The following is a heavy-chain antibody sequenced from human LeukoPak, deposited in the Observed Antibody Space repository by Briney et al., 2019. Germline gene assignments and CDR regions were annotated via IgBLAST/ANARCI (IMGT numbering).Heavy chain of an antibody. CDR3: ARVRGLEWLLKHLDS. D-gene: IGHD3-3*01. J-gene: IGHJ4*02. CDR1: GFTFSNYE. CDR2: ISGSGYPI. V-gene: IGHV3-48*03. Sequence: GGSLRLSCAAPGFTFSNYEMNWVRQAPGKGLEWVSYISGSGYPIYYADSVKGRFTISRDNAKNSLYLQMNSLRAEDTAIYYCARVRGLEWLLKHLDSWGQGTLVTVSS.